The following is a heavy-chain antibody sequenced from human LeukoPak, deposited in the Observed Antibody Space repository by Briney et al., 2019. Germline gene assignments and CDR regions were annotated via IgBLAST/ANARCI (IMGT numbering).Heavy chain of an antibody. CDR2: ISAYNGNT. D-gene: IGHD6-19*01. Sequence: ASVKVSCKASGYTFTSYGISWVRQAPEQGLEWMGWISAYNGNTNYAQKLQGRVTMTTDTSTSTAYMELRSLRSDDTAVYYCARVPSSGWLNYYYYYYMDVWGKGTTVTVSS. CDR1: GYTFTSYG. V-gene: IGHV1-18*01. J-gene: IGHJ6*03. CDR3: ARVPSSGWLNYYYYYYMDV.